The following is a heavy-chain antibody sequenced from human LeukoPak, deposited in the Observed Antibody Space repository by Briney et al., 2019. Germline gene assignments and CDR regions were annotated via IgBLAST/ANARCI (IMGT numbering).Heavy chain of an antibody. V-gene: IGHV4-31*03. D-gene: IGHD5-18*01. J-gene: IGHJ4*02. CDR3: ARALDTAMVTYFDY. Sequence: PSETLSLTCTVSGGSISSGGYYWSWIRQHPGKGLEWIGYIYYSGSTYYNPSLKSRVTISVDTSKNQFSLKLSSVTAADTAVYYCARALDTAMVTYFDYWGQGTLVTVSS. CDR2: IYYSGST. CDR1: GGSISSGGYY.